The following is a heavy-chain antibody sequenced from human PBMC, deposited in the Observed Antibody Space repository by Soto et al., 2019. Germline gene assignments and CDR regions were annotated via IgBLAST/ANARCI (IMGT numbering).Heavy chain of an antibody. J-gene: IGHJ4*02. CDR1: GFTFSSYA. CDR3: AKRSSSSTFDY. CDR2: ISGSDDST. D-gene: IGHD6-6*01. Sequence: EVQLLESGGGLVQPGESLRLSCAASGFTFSSYAMSWVRQAPWKGLEWVSVISGSDDSTYYADSVKGRFTISRDNSKNTLYLQMTSLRAEDTAVYYWAKRSSSSTFDYWGQGTLVTVSS. V-gene: IGHV3-23*01.